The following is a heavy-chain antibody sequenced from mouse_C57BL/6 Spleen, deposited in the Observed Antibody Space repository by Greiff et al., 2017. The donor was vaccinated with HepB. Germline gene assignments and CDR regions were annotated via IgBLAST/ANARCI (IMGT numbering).Heavy chain of an antibody. CDR2: IDPNSGGT. D-gene: IGHD2-4*01. V-gene: IGHV1-72*01. J-gene: IGHJ2*01. Sequence: QVHVKQPGAELVKPGASVKLSCKASGYTFTSYWMHWVKQRPGRGLEWIGRIDPNSGGTKYNEKFKSKATLTVDKPSSTAYMQLSSLTSEDSAVYYCAREEAYDYDSWGQGTTLTVSS. CDR1: GYTFTSYW. CDR3: AREEAYDYDS.